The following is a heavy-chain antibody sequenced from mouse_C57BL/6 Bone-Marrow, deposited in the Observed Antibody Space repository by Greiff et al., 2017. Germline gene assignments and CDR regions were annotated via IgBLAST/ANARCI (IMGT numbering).Heavy chain of an antibody. V-gene: IGHV1-7*01. CDR1: GYTFTSYW. J-gene: IGHJ1*03. CDR3: ARWWYFDV. Sequence: QVQLQQSGAELAKPGASVPLSCKASGYTFTSYWLHWVKLRPGPGLEWIGYINPSSGYSKYNQKFKDKATLTADKSSSTAYVQLSSLTYEDSAVYYCARWWYFDVWGTGATVTVYS. CDR2: INPSSGYS.